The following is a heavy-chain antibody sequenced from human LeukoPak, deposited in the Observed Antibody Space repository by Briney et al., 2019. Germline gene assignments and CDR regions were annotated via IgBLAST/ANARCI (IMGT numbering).Heavy chain of an antibody. Sequence: SESLSLTCTVSGGSISSSSYYWGWIRQPPGQGLEWIGSIYYSGSTYYNPSLKSRVTISVDTSKNQFSLKLSSVTAADTAVYYCATSEGLSWSGTLKDTSFDYWGQGTLVTVSS. CDR3: ATSEGLSWSGTLKDTSFDY. J-gene: IGHJ4*02. CDR1: GGSISSSSYY. CDR2: IYYSGST. V-gene: IGHV4-39*07. D-gene: IGHD3-3*01.